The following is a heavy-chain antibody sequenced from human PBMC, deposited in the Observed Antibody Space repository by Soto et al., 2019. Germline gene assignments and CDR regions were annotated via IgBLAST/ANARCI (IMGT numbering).Heavy chain of an antibody. V-gene: IGHV3-33*01. CDR2: IWYDGSNK. CDR3: ARVIDIGYSRSGYYYYGMDV. D-gene: IGHD6-13*01. J-gene: IGHJ6*02. Sequence: PGGSLRLSCAASGFTFSSYGMHWVRQAPGKGLEWVAVIWYDGSNKYYADSVKGRFTISRDNSKNTLYLQMNSLRAEDTAVYYCARVIDIGYSRSGYYYYGMDVWGQGITVTVSS. CDR1: GFTFSSYG.